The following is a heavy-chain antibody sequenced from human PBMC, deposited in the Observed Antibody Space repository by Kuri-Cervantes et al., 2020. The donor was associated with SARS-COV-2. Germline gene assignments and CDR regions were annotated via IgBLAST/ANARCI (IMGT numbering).Heavy chain of an antibody. CDR1: GFTFSSYA. D-gene: IGHD3-10*01. Sequence: GESLKISCAASGFTFSSYAMSWVRQAPGKGLEWVSVIYSGGSSTYYADSVKGRFTISRDNSKNTLYLQMNSLRAEDTAVYCCASMVRGNYGMDVWGQGTTVTDSS. CDR3: ASMVRGNYGMDV. CDR2: IYSGGSST. J-gene: IGHJ6*02. V-gene: IGHV3-23*03.